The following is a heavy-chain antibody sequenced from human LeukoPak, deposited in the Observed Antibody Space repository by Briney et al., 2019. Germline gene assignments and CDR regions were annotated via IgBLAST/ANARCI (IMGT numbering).Heavy chain of an antibody. J-gene: IGHJ4*02. CDR3: ARGPLQTIPTSKIVVYYYPFDY. V-gene: IGHV3-72*01. CDR2: SRNKANNYII. Sequence: PGGSLRLSCAASGFTFGDHYMDWVRQAPGKGLEWVGRSRNKANNYIIEYAASVKGRFTISRDDSKNSPYLQMNSLKTEDTAVYYCARGPLQTIPTSKIVVYYYPFDYWGQGTLVTVSS. CDR1: GFTFGDHY. D-gene: IGHD3-22*01.